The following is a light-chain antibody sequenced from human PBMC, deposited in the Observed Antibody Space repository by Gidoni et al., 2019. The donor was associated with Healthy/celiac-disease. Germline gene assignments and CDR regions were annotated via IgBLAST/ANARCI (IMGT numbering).Light chain of an antibody. CDR2: WAA. Sequence: DIVLTQSPDSLAVSLGERATINCKSSQSVLYSSNNKNYLAWYQQKPGQPPKLIIYWAATRESGVTDRCSGSGSGTDFTITISSLQAEDVAVYYCQQYYSTPFTFGPGTKVDIK. V-gene: IGKV4-1*01. J-gene: IGKJ3*01. CDR1: QSVLYSSNNKNY. CDR3: QQYYSTPFT.